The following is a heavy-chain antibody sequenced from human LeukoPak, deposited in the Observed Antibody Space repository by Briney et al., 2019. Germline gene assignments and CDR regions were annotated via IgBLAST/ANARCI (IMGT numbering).Heavy chain of an antibody. D-gene: IGHD6-25*01. V-gene: IGHV3-48*01. CDR1: GFTFSSYA. J-gene: IGHJ6*03. CDR2: IGTSSTTI. CDR3: ARFAAGGSYYYYMDV. Sequence: GGSLRLSCAASGFTFSSYAMNWVRQPPGKGLEWVSNIGTSSTTIYYADSVKGRFTISRDNAKNSLYLQMNSLRADDTAVYYCARFAAGGSYYYYMDVWGKGTTVTVSS.